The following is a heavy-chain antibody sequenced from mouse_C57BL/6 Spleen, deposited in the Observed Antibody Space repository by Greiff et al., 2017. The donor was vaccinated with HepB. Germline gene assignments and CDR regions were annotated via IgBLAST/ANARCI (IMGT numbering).Heavy chain of an antibody. CDR1: GFTFSSYG. Sequence: EVQLVESGGDLVKPGGSLKLSCAASGFTFSSYGMSWVRQTPDKRLEWVATISSGGSYTYYPDSVKGRFTISRDNAKNTLYLQMGSLKSEDTAMYYGARPDSSGFAYWGQGTLVTVSA. CDR2: ISSGGSYT. V-gene: IGHV5-6*01. J-gene: IGHJ3*01. CDR3: ARPDSSGFAY. D-gene: IGHD3-2*01.